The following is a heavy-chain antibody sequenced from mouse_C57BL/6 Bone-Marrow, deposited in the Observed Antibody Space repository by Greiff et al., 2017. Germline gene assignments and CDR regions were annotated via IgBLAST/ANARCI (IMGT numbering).Heavy chain of an antibody. V-gene: IGHV5-9-1*02. CDR3: TRDYGSSLYAMDY. CDR1: GFTFSSYA. J-gene: IGHJ4*01. Sequence: EVKVVESGEGLVKPGGSLKLSCAASGFTFSSYAMSWVRQTPEKRLEWVAYISSGGDYIYYADTVKGRFTISRDNARNTQYLQRSSLKSEDTAMYYCTRDYGSSLYAMDYWGQGTSVTVSS. D-gene: IGHD1-1*01. CDR2: ISSGGDYI.